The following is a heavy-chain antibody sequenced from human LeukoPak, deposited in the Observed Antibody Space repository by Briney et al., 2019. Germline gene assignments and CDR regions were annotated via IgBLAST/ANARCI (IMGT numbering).Heavy chain of an antibody. CDR1: GFSFSTYW. J-gene: IGHJ4*02. D-gene: IGHD1-14*01. CDR2: IRQDGSEK. V-gene: IGHV3-7*01. CDR3: ARDITGSLDY. Sequence: GGSLRLSCEASGFSFSTYWMSWVRQAPGKGLEWVANIRQDGSEKYYVDSVKGRFTISRDIAKKSLYLQMNSLRAEDTAVYYCARDITGSLDYRGQGNLVTVSS.